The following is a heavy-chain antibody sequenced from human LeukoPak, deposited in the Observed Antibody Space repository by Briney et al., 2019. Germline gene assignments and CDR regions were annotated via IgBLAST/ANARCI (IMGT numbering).Heavy chain of an antibody. D-gene: IGHD3-3*02. V-gene: IGHV4-59*08. J-gene: IGHJ4*02. Sequence: SETLSLTCAVSGGSISSYYWSWIRQPPGKGLEWIGYIYYSGSTNYNPSLKSRVTISVDTSKNQFSLKLSSVTAADTAVYYCARQTHFWSGYYKPYFDYWGQGTLVTVSS. CDR1: GGSISSYY. CDR2: IYYSGST. CDR3: ARQTHFWSGYYKPYFDY.